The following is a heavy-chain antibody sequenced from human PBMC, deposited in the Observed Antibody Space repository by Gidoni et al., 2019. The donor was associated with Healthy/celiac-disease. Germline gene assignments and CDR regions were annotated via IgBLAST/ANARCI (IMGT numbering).Heavy chain of an antibody. CDR3: ARGDIVVVVAATLVDY. V-gene: IGHV3-30-3*01. CDR2: ISYDGSNK. Sequence: QVQLVESGGGVVQPGRSLRLSCAASGVTFSSYAMHWVRQAPGKGLEWVAVISYDGSNKYYADSVKGRFTISRDNSKNTLYLQMNSLRAEDTAVYYCARGDIVVVVAATLVDYWGQGTLVTVSS. CDR1: GVTFSSYA. D-gene: IGHD2-15*01. J-gene: IGHJ4*02.